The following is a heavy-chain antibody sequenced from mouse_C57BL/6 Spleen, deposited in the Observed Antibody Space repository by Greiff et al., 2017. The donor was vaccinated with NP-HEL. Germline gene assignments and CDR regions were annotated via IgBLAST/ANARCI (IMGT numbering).Heavy chain of an antibody. V-gene: IGHV5-17*01. J-gene: IGHJ3*01. CDR2: ISSGSSTI. D-gene: IGHD3-3*01. Sequence: EVHLVESGGGLVKPGGSLKLSCAASGFTFSDYGMHWVRQAPEKGLEWVAYISSGSSTIYYADTVKGRFTISRDNAKNTRFLQMTSLRSEDTAMYYCAEGGRAYWGQGTLVTVSA. CDR3: AEGGRAY. CDR1: GFTFSDYG.